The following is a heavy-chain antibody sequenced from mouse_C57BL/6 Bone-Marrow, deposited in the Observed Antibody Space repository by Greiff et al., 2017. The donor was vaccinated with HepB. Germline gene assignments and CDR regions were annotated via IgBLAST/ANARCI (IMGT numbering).Heavy chain of an antibody. CDR2: ISDGGSYT. CDR1: GFTFSSYA. J-gene: IGHJ4*01. V-gene: IGHV5-4*03. Sequence: EVMLVESGGGLVKPGGSLKLSCAASGFTFSSYAMSWVRQTPEKRLEWVATISDGGSYTYYPDNVKGRFTISRDNAKNNLYLQMSHLKSEDKAMYYCAGVKNSLYAMDYWGQGTSVTVS. CDR3: AGVKNSLYAMDY.